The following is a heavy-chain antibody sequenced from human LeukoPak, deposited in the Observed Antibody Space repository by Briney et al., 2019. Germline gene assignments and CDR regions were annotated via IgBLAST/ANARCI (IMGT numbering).Heavy chain of an antibody. J-gene: IGHJ6*03. CDR3: ARLGYYYYYMDV. CDR1: GYSISSGYF. V-gene: IGHV4-38-2*02. Sequence: SETLSLTCTVSGYSISSGYFWGWIRQPPGKGLEWIGSIYHSGSTPYNPSLKSRLTISVDTSKNQFSLKLNSVTAADTAVYYCARLGYYYYYMDVWGKGTTVTISS. CDR2: IYHSGST.